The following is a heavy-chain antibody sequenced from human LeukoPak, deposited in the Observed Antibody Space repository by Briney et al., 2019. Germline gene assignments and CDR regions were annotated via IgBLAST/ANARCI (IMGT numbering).Heavy chain of an antibody. D-gene: IGHD3-10*01. CDR1: GYSFTSYW. J-gene: IGHJ3*02. CDR2: IYPGYSDN. V-gene: IGHV5-51*01. CDR3: AILDIWFGESLDYDPFDI. Sequence: GESLKISFKGSGYSFTSYWIGWVPKIPGKGLGGLGIIYPGYSDNTYSPYFQGHVTISADQSISTAYLQWSSLKASDTAMYYCAILDIWFGESLDYDPFDIWGQGTMVTVSS.